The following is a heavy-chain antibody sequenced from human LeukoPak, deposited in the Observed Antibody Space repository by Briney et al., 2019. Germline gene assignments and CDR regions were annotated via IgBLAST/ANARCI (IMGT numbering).Heavy chain of an antibody. D-gene: IGHD2-15*01. J-gene: IGHJ6*03. CDR1: GGSMTNYY. CDR2: IYYTGNT. V-gene: IGHV4-59*01. CDR3: ARLLPNTLPGLPYNYHYLDV. Sequence: SETLSLTCTVSGGSMTNYYWSWIRQPPGKGLEWIGYIYYTGNTRYDASLTSRVIISVDTSRNQFSLRLYSVTAADTAVYYCARLLPNTLPGLPYNYHYLDVWGKGTTVTVSS.